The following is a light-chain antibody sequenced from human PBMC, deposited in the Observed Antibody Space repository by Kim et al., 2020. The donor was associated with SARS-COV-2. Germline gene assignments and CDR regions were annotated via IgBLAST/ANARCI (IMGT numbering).Light chain of an antibody. J-gene: IGKJ1*01. CDR1: QGISNY. CDR3: LKYNSAPWT. V-gene: IGKV1-27*01. CDR2: ATS. Sequence: DIQMTQSPFSLSASGGDRVTITCRASQGISNYLAWYQQKPGKVPQLLIYATSTLQSGVPSRFSGSGSGTDFTLTISSLQPEDVATYYCLKYNSAPWTFGQGTKVDIK.